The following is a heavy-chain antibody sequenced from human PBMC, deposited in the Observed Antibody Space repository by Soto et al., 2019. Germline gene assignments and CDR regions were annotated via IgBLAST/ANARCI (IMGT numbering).Heavy chain of an antibody. D-gene: IGHD6-19*01. CDR2: INGDGSGT. V-gene: IGHV3-74*01. Sequence: GGSLRLSCEVSGVTFTSYWMYWVRQAPGKGLMWVSRINGDGSGTWYADSLKGRFTISRDNAKNTLFLQLNSLREDDTAGYYCARESGSGLDNWGQGTLVTVSS. J-gene: IGHJ4*02. CDR3: ARESGSGLDN. CDR1: GVTFTSYW.